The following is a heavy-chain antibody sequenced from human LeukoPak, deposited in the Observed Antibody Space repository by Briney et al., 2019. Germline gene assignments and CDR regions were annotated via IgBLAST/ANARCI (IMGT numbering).Heavy chain of an antibody. Sequence: SETLSLTCAVYDGSFSGYYWSWIRQPPGKGLEWIGEINHSGSTNYNPSLKSRVTIPVDTSKNQFSLKLSSVTAADTAVYYCARAPYYYGSGSYYNNAPYFDYWGQGTLVTVSS. CDR1: DGSFSGYY. D-gene: IGHD3-10*01. J-gene: IGHJ4*02. CDR3: ARAPYYYGSGSYYNNAPYFDY. CDR2: INHSGST. V-gene: IGHV4-34*01.